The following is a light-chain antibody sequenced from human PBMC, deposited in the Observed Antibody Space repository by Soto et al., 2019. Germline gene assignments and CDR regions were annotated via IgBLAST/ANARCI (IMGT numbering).Light chain of an antibody. V-gene: IGLV1-40*01. CDR3: QSYDSSLSDLYV. Sequence: QSVLTQPPSVSAAPGQKVTISCSGSNYNIGNNHVSWYQQLPGTAPKLLIYGNTNRPSGVSDRFSASKSGTSASLAITGLQVEDEADYYCQSYDSSLSDLYVFGTGTKVTVL. CDR1: NYNIGNNH. J-gene: IGLJ1*01. CDR2: GNT.